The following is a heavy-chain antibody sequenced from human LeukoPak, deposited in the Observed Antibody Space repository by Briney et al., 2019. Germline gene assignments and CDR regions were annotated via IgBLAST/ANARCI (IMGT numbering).Heavy chain of an antibody. CDR1: GFTFSSYG. CDR2: ISYDGSNE. D-gene: IGHD3-16*01. Sequence: GGSLRLSCAASGFTFSSYGMHWVRQAPGKGLEWVAVISYDGSNEYYADSVKGRFTISRDNSKNTLYLQMNSLRAEDTAVYYCAKDSGMGDFDYWGQGTLVTVSS. CDR3: AKDSGMGDFDY. V-gene: IGHV3-30*18. J-gene: IGHJ4*02.